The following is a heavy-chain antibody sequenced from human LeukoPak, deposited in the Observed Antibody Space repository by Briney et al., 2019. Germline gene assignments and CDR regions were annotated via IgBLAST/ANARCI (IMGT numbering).Heavy chain of an antibody. V-gene: IGHV3-33*01. CDR2: IWYDGSNK. J-gene: IGHJ6*02. CDR1: GFTFSSYG. Sequence: QTGGSLRLSCAASGFTFSSYGMHWVRQAPGKGLEWVAVIWYDGSNKYYADSVKGRFTISRDNSKNTLYLQMNSLRAEDTAVYYCARVRTVTTYGMDVWGQGTTVTVSS. CDR3: ARVRTVTTYGMDV. D-gene: IGHD4-11*01.